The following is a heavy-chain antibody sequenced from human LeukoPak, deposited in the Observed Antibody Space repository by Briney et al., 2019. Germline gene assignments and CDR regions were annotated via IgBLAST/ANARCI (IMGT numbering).Heavy chain of an antibody. Sequence: SETLSLTCTVSGGSISSSSYYWSWIRQPPGKGLEWIGYIYYSGSTNYNPSLKSRVTISVDTSKNQFSLKLSSVTAADTAVYYCARVRGQLWPTNWYFDLWGRGTLVTVSS. V-gene: IGHV4-61*01. CDR1: GGSISSSSYY. CDR3: ARVRGQLWPTNWYFDL. J-gene: IGHJ2*01. D-gene: IGHD5-18*01. CDR2: IYYSGST.